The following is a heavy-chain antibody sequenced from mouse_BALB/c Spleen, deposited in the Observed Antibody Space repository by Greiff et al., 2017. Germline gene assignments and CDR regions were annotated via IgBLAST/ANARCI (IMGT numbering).Heavy chain of an antibody. CDR3: ARNDGSSGYFDV. D-gene: IGHD1-1*01. CDR2: ISSGGSYT. CDR1: GFTFSSYG. V-gene: IGHV5-6*01. Sequence: EVKLMESGGDLVKPGGSLKLSCAASGFTFSSYGMSWVRQTPDKRLEWVATISSGGSYTYYPDSVKGRFTISRDNAKNTLYLQMSSLKSEDTAMYYCARNDGSSGYFDVWGAGTTVTVAS. J-gene: IGHJ1*01.